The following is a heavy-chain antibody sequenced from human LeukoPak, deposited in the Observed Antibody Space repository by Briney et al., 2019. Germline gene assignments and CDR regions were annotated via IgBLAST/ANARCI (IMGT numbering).Heavy chain of an antibody. Sequence: SETLSLTCTVSGGSISSSSYYWGWIRQPPGKGLEWIGSIYYSGSTYYNPSLKSRVTISVDTSKNQFSLKLSSVTAADTAVYYCARQKADILTGYYRRNAFDIWGQGTMVTVSS. CDR2: IYYSGST. CDR3: ARQKADILTGYYRRNAFDI. J-gene: IGHJ3*02. CDR1: GGSISSSSYY. D-gene: IGHD3-9*01. V-gene: IGHV4-39*07.